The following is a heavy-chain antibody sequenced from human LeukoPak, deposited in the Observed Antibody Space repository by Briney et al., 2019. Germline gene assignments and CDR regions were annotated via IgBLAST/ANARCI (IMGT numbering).Heavy chain of an antibody. V-gene: IGHV4-34*01. D-gene: IGHD6-6*01. CDR1: DGSFSGYY. J-gene: IGHJ4*02. Sequence: PSETLSLTCAVYDGSFSGYYWSWIRQPPGKGLEWIGEINHSGSTNYNPSLKSRVTISVDTSKNQFSLKLSSVTAADTAVYYCARRAFGSSSPQDYWGQGTLVTVSS. CDR2: INHSGST. CDR3: ARRAFGSSSPQDY.